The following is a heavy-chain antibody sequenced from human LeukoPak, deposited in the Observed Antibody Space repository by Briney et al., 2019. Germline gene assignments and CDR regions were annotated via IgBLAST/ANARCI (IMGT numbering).Heavy chain of an antibody. V-gene: IGHV1-2*02. J-gene: IGHJ4*02. D-gene: IGHD2-2*01. CDR2: INPNSGGT. CDR1: GYTFTGYY. Sequence: ASVKVSCKASGYTFTGYYMHWARQAPGQGLEWMGWINPNSGGTNYAQKFHGRVTITRDTSISTAYMELSRLRSDDTAVYYCAREVIVVVPAAGMDYWGQGTLVTVSS. CDR3: AREVIVVVPAAGMDY.